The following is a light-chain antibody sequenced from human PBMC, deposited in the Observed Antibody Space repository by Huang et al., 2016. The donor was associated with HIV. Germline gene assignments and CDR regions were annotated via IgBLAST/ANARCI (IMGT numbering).Light chain of an antibody. CDR1: QSLLHSNGYNY. CDR2: LGS. V-gene: IGKV2-28*01. CDR3: MQALQTTWT. Sequence: DLVMTQSPLSLPVPPGEPASISCRSSQSLLHSNGYNYLDWYLQKPGQSPQLLIYLGSNRASGVPDRFSGSGSGTDFTLKISRVEAEDVGVYYCMQALQTTWTFGQGTKVEIK. J-gene: IGKJ1*01.